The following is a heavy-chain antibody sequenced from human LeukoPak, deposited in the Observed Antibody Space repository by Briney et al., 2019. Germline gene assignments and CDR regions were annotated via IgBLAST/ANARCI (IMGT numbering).Heavy chain of an antibody. J-gene: IGHJ4*02. CDR1: GGSISSYY. D-gene: IGHD3-22*01. Sequence: SETLSLTCTVSGGSISSYYWSWIRQPPGKGLEWIGYIYYSGSTNYNPSLKSRVTISVDTSKNQFSLKLSSVTAADTAVYYCARDRRVRPIMYYYDSSGYYLAQVDYWGQGTLVTVSS. CDR2: IYYSGST. V-gene: IGHV4-59*12. CDR3: ARDRRVRPIMYYYDSSGYYLAQVDY.